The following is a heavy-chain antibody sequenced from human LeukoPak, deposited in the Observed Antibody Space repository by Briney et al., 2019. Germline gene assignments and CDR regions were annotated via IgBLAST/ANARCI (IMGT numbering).Heavy chain of an antibody. CDR3: AREGGSGGSFDY. Sequence: ASVKVSCKASGYIFTSYYIHWVRQAPGQGLEWMGIINPSGGSTSYAQKFQGRVTMTRDMSTSTVYMELSSLRSEDTAVYYCAREGGSGGSFDYWGQGTLVTVSS. D-gene: IGHD2-15*01. CDR1: GYIFTSYY. J-gene: IGHJ4*02. CDR2: INPSGGST. V-gene: IGHV1-46*01.